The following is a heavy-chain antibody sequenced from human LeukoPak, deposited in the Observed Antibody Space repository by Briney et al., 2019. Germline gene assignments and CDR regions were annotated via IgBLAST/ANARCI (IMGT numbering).Heavy chain of an antibody. CDR2: INHSGST. CDR3: ARAPLEPYYFDY. V-gene: IGHV4-34*01. CDR1: GGSFSGYY. D-gene: IGHD1-1*01. J-gene: IGHJ4*02. Sequence: SETLSLTCAVYGGSFSGYYWSWIRQPPGKGLEWIGEINHSGSTNYNPSLKSRVTISVDRSKNQFSLKLSSVTAADTAVYYCARAPLEPYYFDYWGQGTLVTVSS.